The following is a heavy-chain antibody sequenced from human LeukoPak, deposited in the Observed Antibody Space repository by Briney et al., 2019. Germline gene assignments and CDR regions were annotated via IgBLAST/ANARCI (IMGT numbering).Heavy chain of an antibody. CDR3: ASIAARVY. Sequence: GGSLRLSCAASGFTFDDYAMHWARQAPGKGLEWVSGISWNSGSIAYADSVKGRFTISRDNSKNTLYLQMNSLRAEDTAVYYCASIAARVYWGQGTLVTVSS. J-gene: IGHJ4*02. D-gene: IGHD6-6*01. CDR1: GFTFDDYA. V-gene: IGHV3-9*01. CDR2: ISWNSGSI.